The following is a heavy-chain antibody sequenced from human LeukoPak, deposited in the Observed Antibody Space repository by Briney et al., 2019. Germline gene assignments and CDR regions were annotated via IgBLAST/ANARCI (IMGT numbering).Heavy chain of an antibody. V-gene: IGHV3-30*02. CDR3: AKGSGYYTYNWCDP. Sequence: GGSLRLSCAASGFIFSSYGMHWVRQAPGKGLEWVAFIRYDGTNKYYADSVRGRFTISRDDSTNTVYLEMNSLRGEDTAVYYCAKGSGYYTYNWCDPWGQGTLVTVSS. D-gene: IGHD3-3*01. CDR1: GFIFSSYG. CDR2: IRYDGTNK. J-gene: IGHJ5*02.